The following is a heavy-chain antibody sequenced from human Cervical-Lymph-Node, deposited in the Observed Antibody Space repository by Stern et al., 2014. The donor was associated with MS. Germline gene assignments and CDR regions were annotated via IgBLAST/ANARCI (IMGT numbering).Heavy chain of an antibody. V-gene: IGHV3-33*01. J-gene: IGHJ4*02. CDR3: ASAYSSSHYYFDY. CDR2: IWYDGSNP. Sequence: VNLVESGGGVVQPGRSLRLSCAASGFSFSRYAMHWVRQAPGKGLEWAALIWYDGSNPYYADSVTGRFTISRDNFKNTLYLQMNSLRAEDTAVYYCASAYSSSHYYFDYWGQGTLVTVSS. D-gene: IGHD6-13*01. CDR1: GFSFSRYA.